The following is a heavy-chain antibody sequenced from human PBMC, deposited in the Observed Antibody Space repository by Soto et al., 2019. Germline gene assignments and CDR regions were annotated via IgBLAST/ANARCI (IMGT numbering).Heavy chain of an antibody. CDR1: GFTFSSYA. D-gene: IGHD1-26*01. CDR2: ISSNGGSR. J-gene: IGHJ3*02. Sequence: GSLRLSCSASGFTFSSYAMHWVRQAPGKGLEYVSAISSNGGSRYYADSVKGRFTIPRDNSKNTLYLQMSSLRAEDTAVYYCVKGPWGARHDAFDIWGQGTMVTVSS. CDR3: VKGPWGARHDAFDI. V-gene: IGHV3-64D*06.